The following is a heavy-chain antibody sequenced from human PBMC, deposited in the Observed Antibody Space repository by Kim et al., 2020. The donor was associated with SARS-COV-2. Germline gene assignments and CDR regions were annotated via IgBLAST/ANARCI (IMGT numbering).Heavy chain of an antibody. J-gene: IGHJ6*02. CDR3: ARALRGGTVFYGMDV. D-gene: IGHD4-17*01. V-gene: IGHV4-59*01. Sequence: PALKSRDTISVDTSKNQFSLKLSSVTAADTAVYYCARALRGGTVFYGMDVWGQGTTVTVSS.